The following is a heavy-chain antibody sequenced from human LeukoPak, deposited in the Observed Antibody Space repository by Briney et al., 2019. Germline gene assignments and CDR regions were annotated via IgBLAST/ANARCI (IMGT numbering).Heavy chain of an antibody. CDR2: INSSGSTI. CDR1: GFTFSSYS. Sequence: QPGGPLSLSCAASGFTFSSYSMNWVRHAPGKGLGWVSYINSSGSTIYYADSVKGRFTISRDNAKTSLYLQMTSLRAEETALYYCARGWDGDYAGYFDSWGQGTMVTVSS. V-gene: IGHV3-48*04. J-gene: IGHJ4*02. D-gene: IGHD4-17*01. CDR3: ARGWDGDYAGYFDS.